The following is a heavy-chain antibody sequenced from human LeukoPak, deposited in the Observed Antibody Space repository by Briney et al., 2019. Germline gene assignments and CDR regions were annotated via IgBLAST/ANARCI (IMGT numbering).Heavy chain of an antibody. CDR3: ARDPELYSYGHNFDY. CDR1: GYTFTSYY. CDR2: INPSGGST. J-gene: IGHJ4*02. Sequence: ASVKVSCKASGYTFTSYYMHWVRQAPGQGLEWMGIINPSGGSTSYAQKFQGRVTMTRDTSTSTVYMELSSLRSEDTAVYDCARDPELYSYGHNFDYWGQGTLVTVSS. V-gene: IGHV1-46*01. D-gene: IGHD5-18*01.